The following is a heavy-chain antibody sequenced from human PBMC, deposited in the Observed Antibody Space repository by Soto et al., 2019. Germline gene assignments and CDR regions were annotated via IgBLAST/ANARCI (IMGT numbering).Heavy chain of an antibody. V-gene: IGHV1-46*01. CDR1: GYTFTSYY. D-gene: IGHD6-6*01. CDR3: ARDPPSGSSSAYYSYGMDA. Sequence: ASVKVSCKASGYTFTSYYMHWVRQAPGQGLEWMGIINPSGGSTSYAQKFQGRVTMTRDTSTSTVYMELSSLRSEDTAVYYCARDPPSGSSSAYYSYGMDAWSQGTTVTVSS. J-gene: IGHJ6*02. CDR2: INPSGGST.